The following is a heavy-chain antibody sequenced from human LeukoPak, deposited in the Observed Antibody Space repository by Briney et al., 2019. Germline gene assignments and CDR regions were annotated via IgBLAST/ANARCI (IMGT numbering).Heavy chain of an antibody. CDR1: GFTFSSYS. CDR2: ISSSSTYL. J-gene: IGHJ4*02. CDR3: AVLDSSGFPDY. Sequence: GGSLRLSCAASGFTFSSYSMNWVRQAPGKGLEWVSSISSSSTYLYYADSVKGRFTISRDNAKNSPYLQMNSLRAEDTAVYCCAVLDSSGFPDYWGQGTLVTVSS. D-gene: IGHD3-22*01. V-gene: IGHV3-21*01.